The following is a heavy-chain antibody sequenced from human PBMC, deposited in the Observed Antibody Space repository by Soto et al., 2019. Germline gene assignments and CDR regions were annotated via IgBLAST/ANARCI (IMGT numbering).Heavy chain of an antibody. J-gene: IGHJ6*02. CDR2: IYYSGST. Sequence: SETLSLTCTVSGGSISSGGYYWSWIRQHPGKGLEWIGYIYYSGSTYYNPSLKSRVTISVDTSKNQFSLKLSSVTAADTAVYYCARTNYDFWSGYLGPYYYYGMDVWGQGTTVTVSS. V-gene: IGHV4-31*03. D-gene: IGHD3-3*01. CDR3: ARTNYDFWSGYLGPYYYYGMDV. CDR1: GGSISSGGYY.